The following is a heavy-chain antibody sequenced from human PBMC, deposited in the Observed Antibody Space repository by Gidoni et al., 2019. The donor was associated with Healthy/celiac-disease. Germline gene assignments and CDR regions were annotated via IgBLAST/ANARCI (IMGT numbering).Heavy chain of an antibody. CDR1: GGSFSGYY. CDR2: INHSGST. CDR3: ARGPRGTPYY. Sequence: QVQLQQWGEGLLKPSETLSLTCAVYGGSFSGYYWSWIRQPPGKGLEWIGEINHSGSTNYNPSLKSRVTISVDTSKNQFSLKLSSVTAADTAVYYCARGPRGTPYYWGQGTLVTVSS. D-gene: IGHD1-1*01. J-gene: IGHJ4*02. V-gene: IGHV4-34*01.